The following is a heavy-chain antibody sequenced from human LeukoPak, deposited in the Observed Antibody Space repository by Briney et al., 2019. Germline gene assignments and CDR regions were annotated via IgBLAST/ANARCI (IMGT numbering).Heavy chain of an antibody. CDR1: GYTLTELS. CDR3: ATGIQLWDTFDY. Sequence: ASVKVSCKVSGYTLTELSMHWVRQAPGKGLEWMGGFDPEDGETIYAQKFQGRVTMPEDTSTDTAYMELSSLRSEDTAVYYCATGIQLWDTFDYWGQGTLVTVSS. J-gene: IGHJ4*02. D-gene: IGHD5-18*01. CDR2: FDPEDGET. V-gene: IGHV1-24*01.